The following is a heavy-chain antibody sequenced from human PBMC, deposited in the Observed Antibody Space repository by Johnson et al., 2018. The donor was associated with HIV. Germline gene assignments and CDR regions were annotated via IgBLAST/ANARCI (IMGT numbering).Heavy chain of an antibody. CDR1: GFTFSTYA. D-gene: IGHD6-19*01. CDR3: AKDLPSGWDGGDAFDI. J-gene: IGHJ3*02. V-gene: IGHV3-30-3*01. CDR2: ISYDGSNK. Sequence: QVLLVESGGGVVQPGRSLRLSCAASGFTFSTYAIHWVRQAPGKGLEWVALISYDGSNKYYADSVKGRFTISRDNAKKSLYLQMNSLRAEDTALYYCAKDLPSGWDGGDAFDIWGQGTMVTVSS.